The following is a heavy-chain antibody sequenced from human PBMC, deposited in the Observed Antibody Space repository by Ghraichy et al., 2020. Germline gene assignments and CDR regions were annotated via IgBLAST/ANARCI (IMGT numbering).Heavy chain of an antibody. Sequence: GSLRLSCAASGFMFNDLYMGWIRQAPGEGPEYVAYISASSGDTNYIDSVKGRFTISRDNAKNALYLQMNSLRAGDAAMYYCVRYVRNPDHWGQGTLVTVS. CDR3: VRYVRNPDH. D-gene: IGHD3-10*02. J-gene: IGHJ5*02. V-gene: IGHV3-11*06. CDR1: GFMFNDLY. CDR2: ISASSGDT.